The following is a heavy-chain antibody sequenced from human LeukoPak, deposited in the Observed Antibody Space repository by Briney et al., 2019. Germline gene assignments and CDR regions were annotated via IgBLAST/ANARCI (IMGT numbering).Heavy chain of an antibody. CDR3: ARDNSVRDEAWWFNP. CDR1: AGFTFSDYY. J-gene: IGHJ5*02. D-gene: IGHD5-24*01. CDR2: ISSSGSTI. V-gene: IGHV3-11*01. Sequence: PGGSLRLSCAASAGFTFSDYYMSWIRQAPGKGLEWVSYISSSGSTIYYADSLKGRFTISRDNAKNSLYLQMNSLRVEDTAVYYCARDNSVRDEAWWFNPWGQGTLVTVSS.